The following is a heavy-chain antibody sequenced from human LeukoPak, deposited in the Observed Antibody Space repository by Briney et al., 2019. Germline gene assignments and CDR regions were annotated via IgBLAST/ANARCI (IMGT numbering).Heavy chain of an antibody. CDR1: GFTFSDFV. J-gene: IGHJ4*02. D-gene: IGHD6-19*01. Sequence: GGSLRLSCAASGFTFSDFVMSWVRQAPGKGLQWVSAISGGGGSKYYADSVKGRLTISRDNSKNTLYMQMDSLRADDTAAYYCAKDLLGIAVAGVFDYWGQGTLVTVSS. CDR2: ISGGGGSK. CDR3: AKDLLGIAVAGVFDY. V-gene: IGHV3-23*01.